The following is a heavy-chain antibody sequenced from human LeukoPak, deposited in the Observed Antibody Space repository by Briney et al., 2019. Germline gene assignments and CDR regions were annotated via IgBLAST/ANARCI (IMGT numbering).Heavy chain of an antibody. Sequence: GGSLRLSCAASGFTFSSYWMSWVRQAPGKGLEWVANIKRDGSEKYYVDSVKGRFTISRDNAENSLYLQMNSLRAEDTAVYYCARARDYGSGKANAFDIWGQGTMVTVPS. J-gene: IGHJ3*02. V-gene: IGHV3-7*05. D-gene: IGHD3-10*01. CDR2: IKRDGSEK. CDR3: ARARDYGSGKANAFDI. CDR1: GFTFSSYW.